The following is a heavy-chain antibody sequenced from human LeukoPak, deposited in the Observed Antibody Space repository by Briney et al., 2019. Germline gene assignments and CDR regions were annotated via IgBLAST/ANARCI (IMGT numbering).Heavy chain of an antibody. V-gene: IGHV1-2*02. D-gene: IGHD6-13*01. J-gene: IGHJ4*02. CDR1: GYTFTAYY. CDR2: INPNSGGT. Sequence: ASVTVSFKASGYTFTAYYMHWVRQAPGQGLEWMGWINPNSGGTNYAQKFQGRVTMTRDTSISTAYMELSRLRSDDTAVYYCARVQGIAAAEYYFDYWGQGTLVTVSS. CDR3: ARVQGIAAAEYYFDY.